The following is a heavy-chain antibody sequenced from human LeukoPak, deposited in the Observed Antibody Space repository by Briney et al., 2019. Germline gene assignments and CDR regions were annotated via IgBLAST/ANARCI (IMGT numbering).Heavy chain of an antibody. Sequence: GRSLRLSCAASGFTFDDYAMHWVRHAPGKGLEWVSGISWNSGSIGYADSVKGRFTISRDNAKNSLYLQMNGLRAEDTALYYCARIQNRYYYGMDVWGQGTTVTVSS. CDR1: GFTFDDYA. V-gene: IGHV3-9*01. CDR2: ISWNSGSI. D-gene: IGHD2/OR15-2a*01. J-gene: IGHJ6*02. CDR3: ARIQNRYYYGMDV.